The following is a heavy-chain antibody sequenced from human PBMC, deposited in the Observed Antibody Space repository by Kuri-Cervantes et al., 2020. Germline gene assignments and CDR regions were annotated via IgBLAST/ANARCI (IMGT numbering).Heavy chain of an antibody. Sequence: SLKISCAASGFSFDDYAMHWVRQGPGKGLEWVSGISWNSGSIGYADSVKGRFTISRDNAKNSLYLQMNSLRAEDTAIYYCAKAVKQWPDSYLDYWGQGTLVTVSS. CDR3: AKAVKQWPDSYLDY. J-gene: IGHJ4*02. CDR1: GFSFDDYA. V-gene: IGHV3-9*01. D-gene: IGHD6-19*01. CDR2: ISWNSGSI.